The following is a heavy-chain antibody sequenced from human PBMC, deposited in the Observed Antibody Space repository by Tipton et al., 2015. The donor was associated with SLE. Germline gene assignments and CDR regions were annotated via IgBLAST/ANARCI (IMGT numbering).Heavy chain of an antibody. CDR1: GGSISGYY. CDR2: ISFSGLT. CDR3: ARGWWFDP. J-gene: IGHJ5*02. V-gene: IGHV4-59*01. Sequence: TLSLTCTVSGGSISGYYWSWVRQPPGKGLEWIGYISFSGLTNYNPSLKSRVTISVDTSKNQFSLKLSSVTAADTAVYYCARGWWFDPWGQGTLVTVSS. D-gene: IGHD6-19*01.